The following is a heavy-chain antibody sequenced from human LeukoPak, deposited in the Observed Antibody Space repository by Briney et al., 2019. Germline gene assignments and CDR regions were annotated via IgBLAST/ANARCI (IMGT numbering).Heavy chain of an antibody. D-gene: IGHD2-15*01. J-gene: IGHJ5*02. CDR2: ISWNSGSI. CDR3: ARDEFGYCSGGSCYGGFDP. CDR1: GFTFDDYA. Sequence: GRSLRLSCAASGFTFDDYAMHWVRQAPGKGLEWVSGISWNSGSIGYADSVKGRFTISRDNAKNSLYLQMNSLRAEDTAVYYCARDEFGYCSGGSCYGGFDPWGQGTLVTVSS. V-gene: IGHV3-9*01.